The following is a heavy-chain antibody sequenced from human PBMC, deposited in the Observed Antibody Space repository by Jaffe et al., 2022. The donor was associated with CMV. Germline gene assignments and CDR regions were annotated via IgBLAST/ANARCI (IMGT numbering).Heavy chain of an antibody. J-gene: IGHJ3*02. CDR2: IDWDDDK. CDR1: GFSLSTSGMC. D-gene: IGHD4-17*01. Sequence: QVTLRESGPALVKPTQTLTLTCTFSGFSLSTSGMCVSWIRQPPGKALEWLARIDWDDDKYYSTSLKTRLTISKDTSKNQVVLTMTNMDPVDTATYYCARGHDYGDYARGAFDIWGQGTMVTVSS. CDR3: ARGHDYGDYARGAFDI. V-gene: IGHV2-70*15.